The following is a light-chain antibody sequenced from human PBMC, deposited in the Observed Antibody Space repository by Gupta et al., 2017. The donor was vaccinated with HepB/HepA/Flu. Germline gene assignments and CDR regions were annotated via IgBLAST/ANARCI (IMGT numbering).Light chain of an antibody. Sequence: SALTQPASISGSPGQSITISCTGTSSDVGNFNLVSWYQQHPDKAPKFMIYEVNKRPAGVSDRLAASKSGKTASLTIAGRQDEEEANFFCCAYAGRSTWVFGGGT. J-gene: IGLJ3*02. CDR1: SSDVGNFNL. V-gene: IGLV2-23*02. CDR2: EVN. CDR3: CAYAGRSTWV.